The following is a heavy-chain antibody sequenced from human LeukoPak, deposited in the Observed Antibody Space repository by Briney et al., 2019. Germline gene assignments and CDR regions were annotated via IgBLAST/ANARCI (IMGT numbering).Heavy chain of an antibody. CDR1: GFTFNSYA. CDR2: IWYDGTNK. CDR3: AAGPYGGNTPFDY. V-gene: IGHV3-33*01. J-gene: IGHJ4*02. Sequence: GGSLRLSCEASGFTFNSYAMHWVRQAPGKGLEWVAIIWYDGTNKYYGDSVKGRFTISRDNSKNTLYLQMNNLRAEDTALYYCAAGPYGGNTPFDYWGQGTLVTISS. D-gene: IGHD4-23*01.